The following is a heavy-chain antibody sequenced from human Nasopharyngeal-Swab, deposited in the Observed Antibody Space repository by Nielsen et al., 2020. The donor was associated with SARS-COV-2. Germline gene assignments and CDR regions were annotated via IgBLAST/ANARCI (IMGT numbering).Heavy chain of an antibody. CDR1: GFTFDDYA. CDR3: AKDGCSGGSCHSDY. Sequence: GGSLRLSCAASGFTFDDYAMHWVRQAPGKGLEWVSGISWNSGSIGYADSVKGRFTISRDNAKNSLYLQMNSLRAEDTALYYCAKDGCSGGSCHSDYWGQGTLVTVSS. V-gene: IGHV3-9*01. CDR2: ISWNSGSI. D-gene: IGHD2-15*01. J-gene: IGHJ4*02.